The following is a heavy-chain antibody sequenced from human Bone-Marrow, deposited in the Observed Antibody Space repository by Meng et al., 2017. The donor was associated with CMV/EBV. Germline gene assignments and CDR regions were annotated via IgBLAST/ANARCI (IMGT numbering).Heavy chain of an antibody. CDR1: GFTFSNYG. V-gene: IGHV3-21*06. CDR2: ISSSGGFT. D-gene: IGHD4-17*01. CDR3: VRGDTVTTPLPHRCDY. Sequence: GESLKISCAASGFTFSNYGVNWVRQAPGKGLEWVSTISSSGGFTYYADSVKGRFTISRDNAKNSLHLQMNSLRAEDTAVYYCVRGDTVTTPLPHRCDYWGQGTLVTVSS. J-gene: IGHJ4*02.